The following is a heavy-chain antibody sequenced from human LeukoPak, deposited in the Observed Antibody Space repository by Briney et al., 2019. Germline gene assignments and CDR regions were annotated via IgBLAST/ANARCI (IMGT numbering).Heavy chain of an antibody. Sequence: GGSLRLSCAASGFTFSSYSMNWVRQAPGKGLEWVSSISSSSSYIYYADSVRGRFTISRDNAKNSLYLQMNSLRAEDTAVYYCARDVSSIVATNPTFDYWGQGTLVTVSS. V-gene: IGHV3-21*01. CDR2: ISSSSSYI. CDR1: GFTFSSYS. CDR3: ARDVSSIVATNPTFDY. J-gene: IGHJ4*02. D-gene: IGHD5-12*01.